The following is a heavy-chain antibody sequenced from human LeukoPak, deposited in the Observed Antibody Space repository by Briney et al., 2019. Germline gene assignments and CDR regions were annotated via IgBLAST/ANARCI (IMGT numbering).Heavy chain of an antibody. CDR3: ARDRYYGSGSSYYYYGMDV. Sequence: PPGGSLRLSCAASGFTFSSYGMHWVRQAPGKGLEWVAVIWYDGSNKYYADSVKGRFTISRDNSKNTLYLQMNSLRAEDTAVYYCARDRYYGSGSSYYYYGMDVWGQGTTVTVSS. D-gene: IGHD3-10*01. V-gene: IGHV3-33*01. J-gene: IGHJ6*02. CDR1: GFTFSSYG. CDR2: IWYDGSNK.